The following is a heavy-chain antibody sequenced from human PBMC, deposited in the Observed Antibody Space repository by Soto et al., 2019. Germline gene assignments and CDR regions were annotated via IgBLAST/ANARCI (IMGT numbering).Heavy chain of an antibody. D-gene: IGHD3-10*01. CDR2: INPNSGGT. V-gene: IGHV1-2*02. Sequence: SVKDSFKASGYTFTGYYMHWVRQAPVQGLEWMGWINPNSGGTNYAQKFQGRVTMTRDTSISTAYMELSRLRSDDTAVYYCERVTMVRGVIFWFDPWGQGTLVTVYS. J-gene: IGHJ5*02. CDR3: ERVTMVRGVIFWFDP. CDR1: GYTFTGYY.